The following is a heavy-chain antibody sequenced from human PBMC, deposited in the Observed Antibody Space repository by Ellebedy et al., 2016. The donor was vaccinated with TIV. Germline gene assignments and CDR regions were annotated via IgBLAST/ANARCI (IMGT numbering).Heavy chain of an antibody. J-gene: IGHJ4*02. CDR1: RSIISSYA. V-gene: IGHV3-30-3*01. D-gene: IGHD3-22*01. CDR3: ARQRRIKVITPPLPLY. Sequence: GESLKISXAASRSIISSYAMHLVRQAPGKGVEWVAVISYDGSNKYYADSVKGRFTISRDNSKNTLYLQMNSLRAEDTAVYYCARQRRIKVITPPLPLYWGQGTLVTVSS. CDR2: ISYDGSNK.